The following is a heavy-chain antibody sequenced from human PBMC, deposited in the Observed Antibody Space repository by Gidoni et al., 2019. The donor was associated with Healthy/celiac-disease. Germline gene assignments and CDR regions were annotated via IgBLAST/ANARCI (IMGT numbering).Heavy chain of an antibody. CDR2: ISSSGRTI. D-gene: IGHD3-9*01. CDR3: ARAPDPYYDILTGYYTLYYYYGMDV. CDR1: GFAFSGYY. V-gene: IGHV3-11*01. J-gene: IGHJ6*02. Sequence: QVQLVESGGGLVKHGGSLRLYWSASGFAFSGYYMSWSRPAPGKGLECVAYISSSGRTIYYADYVKGRFTISRDNAKNALYMQMHSLRAEDTAVYYCARAPDPYYDILTGYYTLYYYYGMDVWGQGTTVTVSS.